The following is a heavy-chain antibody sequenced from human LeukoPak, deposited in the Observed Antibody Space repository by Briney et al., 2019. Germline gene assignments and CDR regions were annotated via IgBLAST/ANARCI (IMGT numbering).Heavy chain of an antibody. D-gene: IGHD3-3*01. Sequence: GGSLRLSCAASGFTFDDYGMNWVRQAPGKGLEWVAGINWNGGTTGYADSVKGRFTISRDNAKNPLYLQMNSLRAEDTALYRCARARGYDLWCDYGLWGQGTLVTVSS. CDR2: INWNGGTT. V-gene: IGHV3-20*01. J-gene: IGHJ4*02. CDR3: ARARGYDLWCDYGL. CDR1: GFTFDDYG.